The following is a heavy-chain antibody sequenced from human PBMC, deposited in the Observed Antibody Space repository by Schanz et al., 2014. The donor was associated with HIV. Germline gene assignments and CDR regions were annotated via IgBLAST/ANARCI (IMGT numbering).Heavy chain of an antibody. D-gene: IGHD1-1*01. CDR3: AKDPAYPGTGNLEY. Sequence: QVQLVESGGGVVQPGRSLRLSCVASGFTFGSYGMHWARQTPDKGLEGLGVMSYDGSNKHYADSVKGRFTISRDNSKNTLYLQLNSLRAEDTAVYYCAKDPAYPGTGNLEYWGQGTLVIVS. V-gene: IGHV3-30*18. J-gene: IGHJ4*02. CDR2: MSYDGSNK. CDR1: GFTFGSYG.